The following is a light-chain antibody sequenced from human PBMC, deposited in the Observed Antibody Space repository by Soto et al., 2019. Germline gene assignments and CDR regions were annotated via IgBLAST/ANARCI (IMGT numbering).Light chain of an antibody. J-gene: IGKJ1*01. CDR1: QSINSAY. Sequence: EIVLTQSPGTLSLSPGERATLSFSASQSINSAYLAWYQQRPGQAPRLLIYGASSRATGIPDRFRGSGSGTDFILTITRLEPEDFAVYYCQQYGSSRWTFGQGTKVDI. V-gene: IGKV3-20*01. CDR3: QQYGSSRWT. CDR2: GAS.